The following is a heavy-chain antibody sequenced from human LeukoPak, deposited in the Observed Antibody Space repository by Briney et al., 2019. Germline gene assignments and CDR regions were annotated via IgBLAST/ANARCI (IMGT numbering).Heavy chain of an antibody. V-gene: IGHV4-59*01. D-gene: IGHD2-2*02. Sequence: SETLSLTCTVSGLSLSSFYWSWIRQPPGKGREWMGYIYYNGSPNYNPPLESRVTISVDTSKTEFSLKLSSVTAADAAAYYCARDRYRFEYWGQGTLVTVSS. J-gene: IGHJ4*02. CDR2: IYYNGSP. CDR3: ARDRYRFEY. CDR1: GLSLSSFY.